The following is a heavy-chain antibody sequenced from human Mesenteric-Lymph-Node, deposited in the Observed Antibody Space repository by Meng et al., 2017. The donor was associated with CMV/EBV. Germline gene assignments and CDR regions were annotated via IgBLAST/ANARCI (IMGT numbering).Heavy chain of an antibody. Sequence: GGPLRLSCAASGFTFSSYAMSWVRQAPGKGLEWVSVIFSGGSITYSADSVKGRFTISRDNSKNTLYLQMNSLRAEDTAVYYCAKDWSTVTGSYYYGMDVWGQGTTVTVSS. V-gene: IGHV3-23*03. D-gene: IGHD4-11*01. CDR3: AKDWSTVTGSYYYGMDV. CDR2: IFSGGSIT. J-gene: IGHJ6*02. CDR1: GFTFSSYA.